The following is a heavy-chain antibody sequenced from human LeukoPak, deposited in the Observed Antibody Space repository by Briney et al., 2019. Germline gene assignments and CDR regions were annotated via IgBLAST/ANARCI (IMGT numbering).Heavy chain of an antibody. CDR1: GVTFNNAC. CDR2: IKSKNVGGTT. V-gene: IGHV3-15*01. J-gene: IGHJ5*02. CDR3: TSHAAFDP. Sequence: GGSLRLSCAASGVTFNNACMNWVRQAPGKGLEWVGRIKSKNVGGTTDYAAPVKGRFTISRDDSKNTVYLQMNSLKIEDTAVYYCTSHAAFDPWGQGTLVTVSS.